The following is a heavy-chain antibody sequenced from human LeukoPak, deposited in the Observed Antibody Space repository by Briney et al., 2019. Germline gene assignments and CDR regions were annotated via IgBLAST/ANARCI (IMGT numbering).Heavy chain of an antibody. CDR3: ARGAGDYWYFDL. D-gene: IGHD4-17*01. J-gene: IGHJ2*01. CDR2: IIPIFGTA. Sequence: SVKVSCKASGGTFSSYAISWVRQARGQGLEWMGGIIPIFGTANYAQKFQGRVTITADESTSTAYMELSSLRSEDTAVYYCARGAGDYWYFDLWGRGTLSLSPQ. CDR1: GGTFSSYA. V-gene: IGHV1-69*01.